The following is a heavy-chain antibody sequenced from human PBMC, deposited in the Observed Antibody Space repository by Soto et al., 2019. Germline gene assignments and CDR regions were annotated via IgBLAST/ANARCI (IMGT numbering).Heavy chain of an antibody. J-gene: IGHJ6*02. V-gene: IGHV4-34*01. CDR3: ARLRRPGQRYFTGMDV. D-gene: IGHD3-9*01. Sequence: QEQLQQWGAGLLKPSETLSLSCAVYGGSFSGFYWSWIRQPPGKGLEWIGEINHSGRTNYNPSLTSRVTISVDTSKKQLSLKLSSVTAAETAVYYCARLRRPGQRYFTGMDVWGQGTAVTVSS. CDR2: INHSGRT. CDR1: GGSFSGFY.